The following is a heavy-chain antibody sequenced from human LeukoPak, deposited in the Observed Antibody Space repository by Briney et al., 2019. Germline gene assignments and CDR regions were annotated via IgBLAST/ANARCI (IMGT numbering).Heavy chain of an antibody. J-gene: IGHJ6*03. V-gene: IGHV4-34*01. Sequence: SETLSLTCAVYGGSFSGCYWGWIRQPPGKGVKWMGEINHSGSTNYNPSLKSRVTISVDTSKNQFSLKLSSVTAADTAVYYCARGGGYYGSGSYSLPYYYYYYYMDVWGKGTTVTVSS. CDR2: INHSGST. CDR1: GGSFSGCY. CDR3: ARGGGYYGSGSYSLPYYYYYYYMDV. D-gene: IGHD3-10*01.